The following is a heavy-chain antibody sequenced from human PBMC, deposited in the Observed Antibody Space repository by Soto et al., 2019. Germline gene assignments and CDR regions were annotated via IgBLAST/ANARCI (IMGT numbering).Heavy chain of an antibody. D-gene: IGHD3-10*01. CDR1: GGSISSSY. V-gene: IGHV4-59*01. CDR2: IYYSGST. J-gene: IGHJ5*02. Sequence: QVQLQESGPGLVKPSETLSLTCTVSGGSISSSYWGWIRQPPGKGLEWIGYIYYSGSTNYNPSLKSRVTISVDTSKNQFSLKLTSVTAADTAVYYCARDLTAGGFGRWFDPWGQGTLVTVSS. CDR3: ARDLTAGGFGRWFDP.